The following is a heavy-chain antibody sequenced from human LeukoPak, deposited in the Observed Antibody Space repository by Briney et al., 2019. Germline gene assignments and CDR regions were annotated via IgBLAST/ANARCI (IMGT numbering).Heavy chain of an antibody. CDR2: IYYSGST. CDR3: ARQITMVRGVIIDPYYFDY. Sequence: SETLSLTCTVSGGSISSSSYYWGWIRQPPGKGLEWIGSIYYSGSTYYNPSLKSRVTISVDTSKNQFSLKLSSVTAADTAVSYCARQITMVRGVIIDPYYFDYWGQGNLVTVSS. CDR1: GGSISSSSYY. D-gene: IGHD3-10*01. J-gene: IGHJ4*02. V-gene: IGHV4-39*01.